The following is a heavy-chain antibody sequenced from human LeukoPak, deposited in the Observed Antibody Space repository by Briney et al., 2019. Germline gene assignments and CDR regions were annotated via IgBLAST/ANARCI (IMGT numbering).Heavy chain of an antibody. V-gene: IGHV4-59*08. J-gene: IGHJ6*02. Sequence: SETLSLTCTVSGGSISSYYWSWIRQSPGKGLEWIGYIYDSGSTNYNPSLKSRVTISVDTSKNQFSLKLTSVTAADTAVYYCARWENGTDVWGQGTTVTVSS. CDR1: GGSISSYY. CDR3: ARWENGTDV. CDR2: IYDSGST. D-gene: IGHD1-26*01.